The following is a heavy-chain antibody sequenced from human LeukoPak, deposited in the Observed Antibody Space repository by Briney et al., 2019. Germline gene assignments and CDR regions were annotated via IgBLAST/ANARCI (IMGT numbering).Heavy chain of an antibody. J-gene: IGHJ3*02. D-gene: IGHD3-16*01. CDR3: ARQSPLGWGYFDI. Sequence: PSETLSLTCTVSGVSISRFYWTWIRQPPGKGLDWIGYIHSSGSTNYNPSLKSRVTISVDTSKNQFSVKLGSVTAADTAVYYCARQSPLGWGYFDIWGQGTMVTVSS. CDR1: GVSISRFY. CDR2: IHSSGST. V-gene: IGHV4-4*09.